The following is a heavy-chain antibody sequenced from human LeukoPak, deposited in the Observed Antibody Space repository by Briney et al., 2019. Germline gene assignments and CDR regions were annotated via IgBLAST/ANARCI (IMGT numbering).Heavy chain of an antibody. CDR1: GFSVSGNY. CDR3: AKDQAARVLLWFGELYGMDV. Sequence: GGSLRLSCAASGFSVSGNYMSWVRQAPGKGLEWVSAIYSGGATYYTDSVKGRFTMSRHTSKNTLDLQMNSLRAEDTAVYYCAKDQAARVLLWFGELYGMDVWGQGTTVTVSS. D-gene: IGHD3-10*01. J-gene: IGHJ6*02. CDR2: IYSGGAT. V-gene: IGHV3-53*04.